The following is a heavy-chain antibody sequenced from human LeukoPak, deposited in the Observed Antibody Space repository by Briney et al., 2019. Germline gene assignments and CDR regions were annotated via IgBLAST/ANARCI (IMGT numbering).Heavy chain of an antibody. J-gene: IGHJ6*02. CDR1: GFTFSTYA. V-gene: IGHV3-23*01. CDR2: ISGSGGST. CDR3: AKTETSSGWAAGV. Sequence: GGSLRLSCAASGFTFSTYALTWVRQAPGKGLEWVSTISGSGGSTYYADSVKGRFTISRDNSKNTLYLQMNSLRAEDTAIYYCAKTETSSGWAAGVWGQGTTVTVSS. D-gene: IGHD6-19*01.